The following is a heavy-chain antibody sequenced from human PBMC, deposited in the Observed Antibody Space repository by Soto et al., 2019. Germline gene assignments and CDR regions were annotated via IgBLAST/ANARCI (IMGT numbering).Heavy chain of an antibody. CDR2: IYYSGNT. CDR1: GDSIFPYY. CDR3: ARVTGYSYGHYRWFDP. V-gene: IGHV4-59*01. J-gene: IGHJ5*02. Sequence: SETLSLTCTVSGDSIFPYYWSWIRQPPGKGLEWIGHIYYSGNTNYNPSLKSRVTISVDTSKNQFSLKLYSLTSADTAIYYCARVTGYSYGHYRWFDPRGQRALVTVSS. D-gene: IGHD5-18*01.